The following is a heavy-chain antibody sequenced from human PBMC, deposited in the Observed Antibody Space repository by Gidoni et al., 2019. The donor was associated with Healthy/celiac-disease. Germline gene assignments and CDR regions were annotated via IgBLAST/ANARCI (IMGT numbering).Heavy chain of an antibody. CDR1: GGTFSSYA. D-gene: IGHD3-10*01. CDR2: IIPILGIA. J-gene: IGHJ6*02. Sequence: QVQLVQSGAEVKKPGSSVKVSCKASGGTFSSYAISWVRQAPGQGLEWMGRIIPILGIANYAQKFQGRVTITADKSTSTAYMELSSLRSEDTAVYYCARAYGSGSYYYYYYGMDVWGQGTTVTVSS. CDR3: ARAYGSGSYYYYYYGMDV. V-gene: IGHV1-69*04.